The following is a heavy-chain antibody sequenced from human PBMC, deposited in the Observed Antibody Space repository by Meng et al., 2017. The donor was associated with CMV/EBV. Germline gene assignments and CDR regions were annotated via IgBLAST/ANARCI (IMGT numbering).Heavy chain of an antibody. V-gene: IGHV1-2*02. D-gene: IGHD2-2*01. J-gene: IGHJ3*02. CDR2: INPNSGGT. Sequence: GESLKISCAASGFTFSSYSMNWVRQAPGQGLEWMGWINPNSGGTNYAQKFQGRVTMTRDTSISTAYMELSRLRSDDTAVYYCAREGVVVVPAALTSGDAFDIWGQGTMVTVSS. CDR1: GFTFSSYS. CDR3: AREGVVVVPAALTSGDAFDI.